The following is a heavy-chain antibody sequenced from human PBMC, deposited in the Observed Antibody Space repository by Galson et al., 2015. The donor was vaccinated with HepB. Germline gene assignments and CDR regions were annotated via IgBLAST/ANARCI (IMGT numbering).Heavy chain of an antibody. J-gene: IGHJ6*04. CDR2: INSDGSST. CDR1: GFTFSSYW. D-gene: IGHD6-19*01. V-gene: IGHV3-74*01. CDR3: ARVGDSSGWLYV. Sequence: SLRLSCAASGFTFSSYWMSWVRQAPGKGLVWVSRINSDGSSTSYADSVKGRFTISRDNAKNTLYLQMNSLRAEDTAVYYCARVGDSSGWLYVWGKGTTVTVSS.